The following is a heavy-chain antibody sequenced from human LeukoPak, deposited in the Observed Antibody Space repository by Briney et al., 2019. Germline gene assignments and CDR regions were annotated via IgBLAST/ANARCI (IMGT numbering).Heavy chain of an antibody. CDR1: GGSISSGGYY. V-gene: IGHV4-39*01. D-gene: IGHD3-22*01. CDR3: ASGGYYDSSGYSFC. J-gene: IGHJ4*02. CDR2: IYYTGST. Sequence: PSETLSLTCTVSGGSISSGGYYWSWIRQHPGKGLEWIGSIYYTGSTHYNVSLKSRVIISVDASRNQFSLTLTSVTAADTAVYYCASGGYYDSSGYSFCWGQGALVTVSS.